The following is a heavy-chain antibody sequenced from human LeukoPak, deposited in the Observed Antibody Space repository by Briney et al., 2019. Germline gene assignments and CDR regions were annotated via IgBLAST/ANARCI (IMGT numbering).Heavy chain of an antibody. D-gene: IGHD3-22*01. Sequence: SETLSLICTVSGGSVSSYYWSWIRQPAGKGLEWIGRIYSSGSTDYNPSLKSRVTISVDTSKNQFSLKLSSVTAADTAVYYCARGAYYYDSSATLGYWGQGTLVTVSS. CDR2: IYSSGST. V-gene: IGHV4-4*07. J-gene: IGHJ4*02. CDR3: ARGAYYYDSSATLGY. CDR1: GGSVSSYY.